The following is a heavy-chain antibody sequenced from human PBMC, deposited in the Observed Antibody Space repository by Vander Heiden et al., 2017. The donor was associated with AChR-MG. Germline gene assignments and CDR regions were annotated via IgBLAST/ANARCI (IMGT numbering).Heavy chain of an antibody. J-gene: IGHJ4*02. V-gene: IGHV3-30*18. D-gene: IGHD3-22*01. CDR1: GFTFSRYG. CDR2: ISYDGSNK. Sequence: QVQLVESGGGVVQPGRSLRPPCAAFGFTFSRYGMHWVRQTPGKGLELVAVISYDGSNKYYADTVKGRFTISRDNSKNTLYRQMNSLRAEDTAVYYCAKDKSPGYYYENLFDYWGQGTLVTVSS. CDR3: AKDKSPGYYYENLFDY.